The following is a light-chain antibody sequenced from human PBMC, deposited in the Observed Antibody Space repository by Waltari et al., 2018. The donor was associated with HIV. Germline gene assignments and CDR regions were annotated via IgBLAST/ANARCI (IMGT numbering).Light chain of an antibody. CDR1: SSNIGSNY. CDR3: AAWDDSLSGSWV. Sequence: QSVLTPPPSASGTPGQRVTISCSGSSSNIGSNYVYWYQQLPGTAPKLPRYRNNQRPSGVPDRFSGSKSGTSASLAISGLRSEDEADYYCAAWDDSLSGSWVFGGGTKLTVL. CDR2: RNN. J-gene: IGLJ3*02. V-gene: IGLV1-47*01.